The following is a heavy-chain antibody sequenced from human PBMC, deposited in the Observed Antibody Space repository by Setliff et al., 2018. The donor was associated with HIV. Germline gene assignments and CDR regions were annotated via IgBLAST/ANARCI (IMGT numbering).Heavy chain of an antibody. CDR1: GYTLSELS. V-gene: IGHV1-24*01. Sequence: GASVKVSCKVSGYTLSELSMHWVRQAPGEGLEWMGGFDPEDGETIYAEKFQGRVTMTEDTATETAYMELSSLRSEDTAVYYCATDAYHDILTGPTPGAFDIWGQGTMVTVSS. J-gene: IGHJ3*02. CDR2: FDPEDGET. CDR3: ATDAYHDILTGPTPGAFDI. D-gene: IGHD3-9*01.